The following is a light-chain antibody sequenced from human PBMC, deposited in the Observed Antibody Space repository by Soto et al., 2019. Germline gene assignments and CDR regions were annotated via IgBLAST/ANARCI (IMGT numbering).Light chain of an antibody. CDR1: SSDIGAYNY. J-gene: IGLJ1*01. Sequence: QSALTQPASVSGSPGRSITISCTGTSSDIGAYNYVSWYQQHPGKAPKLMIYDVNNRPSGVSNRFSGSKSGNTASLTISGLQAEDEADYFCTSYTRSSTYVFGTGTKVTVL. CDR3: TSYTRSSTYV. V-gene: IGLV2-14*03. CDR2: DVN.